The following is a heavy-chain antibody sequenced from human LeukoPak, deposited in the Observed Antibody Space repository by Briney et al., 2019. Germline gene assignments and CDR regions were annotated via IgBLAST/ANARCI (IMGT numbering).Heavy chain of an antibody. CDR3: ARPPGYCSSTSCPAKELQAFDI. J-gene: IGHJ3*02. D-gene: IGHD2-2*01. CDR1: GGTFSRYV. CDR2: IIPIFGTA. V-gene: IGHV1-69*05. Sequence: SVKVSCKASGGTFSRYVLSWVRQAPGQGLEWMGGIIPIFGTANYAQKFQGRVTITTDESTSTAYMELSSLRSEDTAVYYCARPPGYCSSTSCPAKELQAFDIWGQGTMVTVSS.